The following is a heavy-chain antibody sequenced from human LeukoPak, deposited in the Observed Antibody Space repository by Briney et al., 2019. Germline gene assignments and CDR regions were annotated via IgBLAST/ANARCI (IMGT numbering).Heavy chain of an antibody. J-gene: IGHJ3*02. CDR1: GYPISSGYY. Sequence: SETLSLTCTVSGYPISSGYYWGWIRQPPGEGLEWIGGIYHRGSTYYNPSLKSRVTISVDTSKNQFSLKLNSVPAADTAVYYCATYRNCGRDCYDAFDIWGQGTMVTVSS. D-gene: IGHD2-21*02. CDR3: ATYRNCGRDCYDAFDI. V-gene: IGHV4-38-2*02. CDR2: IYHRGST.